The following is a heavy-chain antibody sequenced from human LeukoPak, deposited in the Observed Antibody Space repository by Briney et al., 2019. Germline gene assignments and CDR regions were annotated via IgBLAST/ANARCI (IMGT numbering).Heavy chain of an antibody. CDR1: GYTFTSYD. V-gene: IGHV1-8*01. CDR2: MNANSGNT. D-gene: IGHD6-19*01. CDR3: ARGGKGKNISGWAHD. Sequence: ASVKVSCKASGYTFTSYDINWLRQATRQRLEWMGWMNANSGNTGYAQKFQGRVTMTRNTSISTAYMELSSLRSEDTAVYYCARGGKGKNISGWAHDWGQGTLVTVSS. J-gene: IGHJ4*02.